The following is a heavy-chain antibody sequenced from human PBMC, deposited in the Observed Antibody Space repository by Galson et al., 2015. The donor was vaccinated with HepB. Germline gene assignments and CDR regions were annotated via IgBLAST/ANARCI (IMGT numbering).Heavy chain of an antibody. D-gene: IGHD3-3*01. J-gene: IGHJ6*03. V-gene: IGHV3-30*18. CDR1: GFTFSSYG. CDR3: AKERLRFLEWLLPENNRGNYYMDV. Sequence: SLRLSCAASGFTFSSYGMHWVRQAPGEGLEWVAVISYDGSNKYYADSVKGRSTISRDNSKNTLYLQMNSLRAEDTAVYHCAKERLRFLEWLLPENNRGNYYMDVWGKGTTVTVSS. CDR2: ISYDGSNK.